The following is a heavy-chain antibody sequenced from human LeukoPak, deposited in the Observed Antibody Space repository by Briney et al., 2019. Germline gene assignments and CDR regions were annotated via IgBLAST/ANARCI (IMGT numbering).Heavy chain of an antibody. D-gene: IGHD6-13*01. CDR1: GFAVSSNY. CDR3: AREGQQLVNDY. Sequence: GGSLRLSCAASGFAVSSNYMSWVRQAPGKGLEWVSVIYSGGSTYYADSVKGRFTISRDNSKNTLYLQMNSLRAEDTAVYYCAREGQQLVNDYWGQGTLVTVSS. J-gene: IGHJ4*02. V-gene: IGHV3-66*01. CDR2: IYSGGST.